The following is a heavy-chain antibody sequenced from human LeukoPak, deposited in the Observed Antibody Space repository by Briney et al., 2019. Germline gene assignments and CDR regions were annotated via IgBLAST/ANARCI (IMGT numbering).Heavy chain of an antibody. D-gene: IGHD2-2*01. J-gene: IGHJ4*02. CDR2: INSDGSST. CDR1: GFTFSSYW. Sequence: PGGSLRLSCAASGFTFSSYWMHWVRQAPGKGLVWVSRINSDGSSTSYADSVKGRFTISRDNAKNTLYLQMNSLRAEDTAVYYCARGLYCSSTSCHGRLFDYWGQGTLVTVSS. CDR3: ARGLYCSSTSCHGRLFDY. V-gene: IGHV3-74*01.